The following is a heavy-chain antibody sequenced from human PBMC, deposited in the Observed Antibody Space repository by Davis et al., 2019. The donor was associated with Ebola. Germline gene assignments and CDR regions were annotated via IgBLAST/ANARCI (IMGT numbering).Heavy chain of an antibody. Sequence: ASVKVSCKASGYTFTSYAIHWVRQAPGQRLEWMGSINAGNGNTKYSQKFQGRVTITRDTSASTAYMELSSLRSEDTAVYYCARSLPMTTVTTTYYYYGMDVWGQGTTVTVSS. CDR3: ARSLPMTTVTTTYYYYGMDV. CDR1: GYTFTSYA. D-gene: IGHD4-17*01. V-gene: IGHV1-3*01. J-gene: IGHJ6*02. CDR2: INAGNGNT.